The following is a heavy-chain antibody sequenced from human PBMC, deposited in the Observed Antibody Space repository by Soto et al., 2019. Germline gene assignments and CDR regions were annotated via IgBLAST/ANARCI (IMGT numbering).Heavy chain of an antibody. V-gene: IGHV1-69*01. J-gene: IGHJ6*02. Sequence: QVQLVQSGAEVKKPGSSVKVSCKASGGTFSSYAISWVRQAPGQGLEWMGGIIPIFGTANYAQKFQVRVTITADASTSTAYMELSSLSSEDTAVYYCARDLPPPAYCGGDCMYYYYGMYVWGQGTTVTVSS. D-gene: IGHD2-21*02. CDR2: IIPIFGTA. CDR3: ARDLPPPAYCGGDCMYYYYGMYV. CDR1: GGTFSSYA.